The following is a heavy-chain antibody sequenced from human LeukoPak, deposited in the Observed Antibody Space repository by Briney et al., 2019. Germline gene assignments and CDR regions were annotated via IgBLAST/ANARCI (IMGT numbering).Heavy chain of an antibody. V-gene: IGHV4-39*07. J-gene: IGHJ6*03. CDR3: ARGIAARRDYYYYMDV. CDR2: IYYSGST. CDR1: GGSISSSSHY. Sequence: PSETLSLTCTVSGGSISSSSHYWAWIRQSPGTGLEWIGSIYYSGSTYYNPSLKSRVTISVDTSKNQFSLKLSSVTAADTAVYYCARGIAARRDYYYYMDVWGKGTTVIVSS. D-gene: IGHD6-6*01.